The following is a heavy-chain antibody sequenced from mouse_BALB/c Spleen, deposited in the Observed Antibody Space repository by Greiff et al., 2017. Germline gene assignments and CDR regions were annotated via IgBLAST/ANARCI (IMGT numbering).Heavy chain of an antibody. CDR2: INPSTGYT. V-gene: IGHV1-7*01. CDR3: ASGGGYYVGAMDY. CDR1: GYTFTSYW. Sequence: QVQLQQSGAELAKPGASVKMSCKASGYTFTSYWMHWVKQRPGQGLEWIGYINPSTGYTEYNQKFKDKATLTADKSSSTAYMQLSSLTSEDSAVYYCASGGGYYVGAMDYWGQGTSVTVSS. D-gene: IGHD2-3*01. J-gene: IGHJ4*01.